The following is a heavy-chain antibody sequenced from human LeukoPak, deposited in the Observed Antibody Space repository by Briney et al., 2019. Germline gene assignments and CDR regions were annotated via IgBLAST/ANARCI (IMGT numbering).Heavy chain of an antibody. CDR3: ARVTQDY. CDR1: GFTFSSYA. Sequence: GGSLRLSCAASGFTFSSYAMHWVRQAPGKGLEWVAVISYDGSNKYYADSVKGRFTISRDNSKNTLYLQMNSLRAEDTAVHYWARVTQDYGGQGPLVTVS. J-gene: IGHJ4*02. V-gene: IGHV3-30*04. CDR2: ISYDGSNK.